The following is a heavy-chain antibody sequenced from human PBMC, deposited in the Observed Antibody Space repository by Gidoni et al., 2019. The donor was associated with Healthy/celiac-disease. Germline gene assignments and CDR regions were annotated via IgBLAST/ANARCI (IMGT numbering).Heavy chain of an antibody. Sequence: QVQLVQSGAEVKKPGSSVQVSCKASGGPFKSYAISWVRQAPGQGLEWMGGIIPIFGTAKYAQKFQGRVTITADKSTSTAYMELSSLRSEDTAVYYCAAVVRSTVVSPEDYWGQGTLVTVSS. D-gene: IGHD4-17*01. CDR3: AAVVRSTVVSPEDY. V-gene: IGHV1-69*06. J-gene: IGHJ4*02. CDR1: GGPFKSYA. CDR2: IIPIFGTA.